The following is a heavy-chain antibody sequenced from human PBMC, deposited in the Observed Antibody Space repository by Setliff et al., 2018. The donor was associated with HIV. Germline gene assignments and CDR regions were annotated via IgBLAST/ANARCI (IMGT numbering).Heavy chain of an antibody. V-gene: IGHV1-46*01. CDR2: INPGGGNT. CDR1: GYTFTGYY. CDR3: ATQGVAVSVPGFFDH. J-gene: IGHJ4*02. Sequence: ASVKVSCKTSGYTFTGYYMHWVRQAPGQGLEWMGIINPGGGNTRYAQKFQGRLTITADTSTSTVYMELSGLLSEDTAVYYCATQGVAVSVPGFFDHWGQGTLVTVSS. D-gene: IGHD6-19*01.